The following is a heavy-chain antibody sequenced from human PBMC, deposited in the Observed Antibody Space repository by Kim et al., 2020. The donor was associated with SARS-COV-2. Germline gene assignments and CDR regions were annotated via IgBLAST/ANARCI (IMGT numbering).Heavy chain of an antibody. V-gene: IGHV3-30*04. CDR1: GFTFGSYG. Sequence: GGSLRLSCATSGFTFGSYGLHWVRQAPGKGLQWVAFISFDGRRQKYADSLKGRFTISRDNSKNTLYLQMNTLRGEDTAVYYCVRESDNWGFDYCGRGTMV. J-gene: IGHJ4*02. CDR2: ISFDGRRQ. CDR3: VRESDNWGFDY. D-gene: IGHD7-27*01.